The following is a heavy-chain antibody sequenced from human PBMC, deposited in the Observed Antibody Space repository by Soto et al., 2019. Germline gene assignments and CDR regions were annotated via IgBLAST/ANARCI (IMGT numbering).Heavy chain of an antibody. D-gene: IGHD3-10*01. J-gene: IGHJ5*02. CDR1: GGSFSGYY. Sequence: ETLSLTCAVYGGSFSGYYWSWIRQPPGKGLEWIGEINHSGSTNYNPSLKSRVTISVDTSKNQFSLKLSSVTAADTAVYYCARDRSYYYGSGKLGWFDPWGQGTLVTVSS. CDR3: ARDRSYYYGSGKLGWFDP. CDR2: INHSGST. V-gene: IGHV4-34*01.